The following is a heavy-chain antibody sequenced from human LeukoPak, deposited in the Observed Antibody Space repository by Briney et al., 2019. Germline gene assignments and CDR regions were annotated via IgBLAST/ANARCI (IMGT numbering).Heavy chain of an antibody. CDR3: ATSIRRITISS. Sequence: GGSLRLSCAASGFTFSTYAMHWVRQAPGKGLEWLTVISYNGSHQYYSDSVRGRFTISRDNSRNSVFLQINRLRPEDTAVYYCATSIRRITISSWGQGTPVTVSS. V-gene: IGHV3-30*04. CDR1: GFTFSTYA. D-gene: IGHD3-3*01. CDR2: ISYNGSHQ. J-gene: IGHJ4*02.